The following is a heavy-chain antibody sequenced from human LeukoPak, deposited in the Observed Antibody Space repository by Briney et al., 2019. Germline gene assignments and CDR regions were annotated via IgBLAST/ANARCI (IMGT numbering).Heavy chain of an antibody. Sequence: PSETLSLTCTVSGGSISNYYWNWIRQPPGKGLEWIGYIYYSGTTNYNPSLKSRVTMSVDTSKNQFSLKLSSVTAADTAVYYCARVVQVVRGVIITIGWFDPWGQGTLVTVSS. CDR1: GGSISNYY. CDR3: ARVVQVVRGVIITIGWFDP. V-gene: IGHV4-59*12. CDR2: IYYSGTT. J-gene: IGHJ5*02. D-gene: IGHD3-10*01.